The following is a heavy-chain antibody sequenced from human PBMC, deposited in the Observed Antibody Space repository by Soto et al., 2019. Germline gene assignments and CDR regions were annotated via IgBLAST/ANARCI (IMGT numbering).Heavy chain of an antibody. CDR1: GFTFSSYS. CDR3: AREGVAASYYYYYYGMDV. J-gene: IGHJ6*02. CDR2: ISSSSSYI. D-gene: IGHD2-15*01. V-gene: IGHV3-21*01. Sequence: PGGSLRLSCAASGFTFSSYSMNWVRQAPGKGLEWVSSISSSSSYIYYADSVKGRFTISRDNAKNSLYLQMNSLRAEDAAVYYCAREGVAASYYYYYYGMDVWGQGTTVTVSS.